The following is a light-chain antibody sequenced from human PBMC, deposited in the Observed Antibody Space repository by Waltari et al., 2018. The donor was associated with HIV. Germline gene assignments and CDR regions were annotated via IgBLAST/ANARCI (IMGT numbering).Light chain of an antibody. Sequence: DIQMTQSPRVVSTSIGKRVTINCRASQGVGSWLAWYRQRPGEPPDLLIHDASQLRSGVPSRFSGGGSGTGFFLTINSLQSQDLGTYFCQQGYKLPLTCGPGTTIEI. CDR2: DAS. CDR1: QGVGSW. V-gene: IGKV1-12*02. CDR3: QQGYKLPLT. J-gene: IGKJ2*01.